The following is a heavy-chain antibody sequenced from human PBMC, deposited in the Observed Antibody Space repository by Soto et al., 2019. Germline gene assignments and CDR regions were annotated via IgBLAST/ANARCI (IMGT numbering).Heavy chain of an antibody. CDR3: ARYRYGSGIWDFML. CDR2: IYYTGRT. CDR1: GDSVRNGNHY. D-gene: IGHD3-10*01. V-gene: IGHV4-61*01. J-gene: IGHJ2*01. Sequence: QVQLQESGPGLVKPSETLSLSCTVSGDSVRNGNHYWSWIRQPPGKGLEWIGYIYYTGRTNYNPALKSRVTMSLHASNNQFSLKMASVTAADTALYYCARYRYGSGIWDFMLWGRGTLVTVSS.